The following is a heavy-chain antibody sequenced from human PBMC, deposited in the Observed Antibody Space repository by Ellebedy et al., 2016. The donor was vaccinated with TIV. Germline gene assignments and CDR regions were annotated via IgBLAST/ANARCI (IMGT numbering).Heavy chain of an antibody. CDR2: INHSGSS. CDR3: ARSGSGRAFGY. Sequence: SETLSLXXAVYGGSFSGYYWTWIRQPPGKGLEWIGEINHSGSSNYNPSLKSRVIISVDTSKNQFSLKLSSVTAADTAVYYCARSGSGRAFGYWGQGTLVTVSS. J-gene: IGHJ4*02. V-gene: IGHV4-34*01. CDR1: GGSFSGYY. D-gene: IGHD2-15*01.